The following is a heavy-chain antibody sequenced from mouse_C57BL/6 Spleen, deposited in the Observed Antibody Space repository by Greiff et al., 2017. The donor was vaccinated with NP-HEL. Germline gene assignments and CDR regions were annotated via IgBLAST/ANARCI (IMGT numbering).Heavy chain of an antibody. Sequence: VQLQQPGAELVKPGASVKLSCKASGYTFTSYWMHWVKQRPGRGLEWIGRIDTNSGGTKYNEKFKSKATLTVDKHSSTAYMQRSSLTSEDSAVYYGANGDDGRRPGVDVWGTGATVTVSS. CDR2: IDTNSGGT. CDR3: ANGDDGRRPGVDV. J-gene: IGHJ1*03. CDR1: GYTFTSYW. D-gene: IGHD2-3*01. V-gene: IGHV1-72*01.